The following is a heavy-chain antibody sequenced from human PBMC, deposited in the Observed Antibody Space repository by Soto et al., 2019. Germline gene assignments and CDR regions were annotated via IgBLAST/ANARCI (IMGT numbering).Heavy chain of an antibody. Sequence: ASVKVSCKASGYTFTSYGISWVRQAPGQGLEWMGWISAYNGNTNYAQKLQGRVTMTTDTSTSTAYMELRSLRSDDTAVYYCARVRRFLPFYGDYDDPFDIWGQGSMVPGSS. CDR1: GYTFTSYG. CDR3: ARVRRFLPFYGDYDDPFDI. D-gene: IGHD4-17*01. J-gene: IGHJ3*02. V-gene: IGHV1-18*01. CDR2: ISAYNGNT.